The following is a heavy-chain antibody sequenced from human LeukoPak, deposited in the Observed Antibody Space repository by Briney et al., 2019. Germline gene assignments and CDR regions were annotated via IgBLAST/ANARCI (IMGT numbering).Heavy chain of an antibody. J-gene: IGHJ3*02. V-gene: IGHV3-30*04. D-gene: IGHD6-19*01. CDR2: ISYDGSNK. CDR3: ARGARGSGRRVFDI. CDR1: EFTFSSYA. Sequence: GGSLRLSCAASEFTFSSYAMHWVRQAPGKGLEWVALISYDGSNKYYADSVKGRFTISRDNSKNTLYLQLNSLKTEDTAVYYCARGARGSGRRVFDIWGQGTMVTVSS.